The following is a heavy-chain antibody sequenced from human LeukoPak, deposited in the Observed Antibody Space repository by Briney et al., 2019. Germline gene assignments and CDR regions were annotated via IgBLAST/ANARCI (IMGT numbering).Heavy chain of an antibody. Sequence: TSETLSLTCTVSGGSISSYYWSWIRQPPGKGLEWIGYIYYSGSTNYNPSLKSRVTISVDTSKNQFSLKLSSVTAADTAVYYCARGGGHYDFWSVGLYVNWFDPWGQGTLVTVSS. V-gene: IGHV4-59*01. CDR1: GGSISSYY. D-gene: IGHD3-3*01. CDR2: IYYSGST. CDR3: ARGGGHYDFWSVGLYVNWFDP. J-gene: IGHJ5*02.